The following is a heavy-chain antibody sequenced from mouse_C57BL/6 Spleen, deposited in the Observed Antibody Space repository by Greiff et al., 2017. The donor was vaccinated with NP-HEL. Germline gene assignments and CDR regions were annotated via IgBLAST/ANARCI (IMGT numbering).Heavy chain of an antibody. CDR3: ARRALVYYSNYYWYFDV. J-gene: IGHJ1*03. CDR2: IYPGSGST. D-gene: IGHD2-5*01. V-gene: IGHV1-55*01. CDR1: GYTFTSYW. Sequence: QVQLQQPGAELVKPGASVKMSCKASGYTFTSYWITWVKQRPGQGLEWIGDIYPGSGSTNYNEKFKSKATLTVDTSSSTAYMQLSSRTSEDSAVYYCARRALVYYSNYYWYFDVGGTGTTVTVSS.